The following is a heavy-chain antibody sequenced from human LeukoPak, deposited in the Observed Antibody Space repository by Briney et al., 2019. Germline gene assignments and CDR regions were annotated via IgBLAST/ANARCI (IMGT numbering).Heavy chain of an antibody. D-gene: IGHD2-2*02. Sequence: PSETLSLTCNVSGDSISSDYWSWIRQPPGKGLEWIGYIYYSGSTNYNPSLKSRVTISVDTSKNQFSLKLSSVTTADTAVYYCARGNTALGYWGQGTLVTVSS. J-gene: IGHJ4*02. CDR1: GDSISSDY. CDR2: IYYSGST. V-gene: IGHV4-59*01. CDR3: ARGNTALGY.